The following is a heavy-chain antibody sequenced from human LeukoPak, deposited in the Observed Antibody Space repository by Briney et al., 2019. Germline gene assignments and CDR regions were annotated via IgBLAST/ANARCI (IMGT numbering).Heavy chain of an antibody. CDR1: GGSISSYY. D-gene: IGHD3-16*02. CDR3: ARVERLGELSFDY. Sequence: PSETLSLTCTVSGGSISSYYWSWIRQPPGKGLEWIGYIYYSGSTNYNPSLKSRVTISVDTSKNQFSLKLSSVTAADTAVYYCARVERLGELSFDYWGQGTLVTVSS. CDR2: IYYSGST. J-gene: IGHJ4*02. V-gene: IGHV4-59*01.